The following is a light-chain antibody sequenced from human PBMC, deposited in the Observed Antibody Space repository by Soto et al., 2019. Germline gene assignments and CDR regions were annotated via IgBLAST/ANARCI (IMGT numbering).Light chain of an antibody. V-gene: IGLV2-8*01. CDR3: NSYVGSNNYV. CDR1: SSDVGTYNL. CDR2: EVT. Sequence: QSVLTQPASVSGSPGQAITISCTRISSDVGTYNLVSWDQHHPGKAPKLIIYEVTKRPSGVPDRFSGSKSGNKASLTVSGLQADDEADYYCNSYVGSNNYVFGTGTKVTVL. J-gene: IGLJ1*01.